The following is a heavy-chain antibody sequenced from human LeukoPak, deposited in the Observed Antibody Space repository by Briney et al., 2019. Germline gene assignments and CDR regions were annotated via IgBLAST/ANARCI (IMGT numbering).Heavy chain of an antibody. Sequence: QSGGSLRLSCAASGFTVSNKYMSWVRQAPGKGLEWVSVIYSGGSTYYTDSVKGRFTISGDNSKNTLYLQMNSLRVEDSAVYFCARKGAYGDYDFWGQGTLVTVSS. D-gene: IGHD4-17*01. V-gene: IGHV3-66*01. CDR3: ARKGAYGDYDF. CDR2: IYSGGST. CDR1: GFTVSNKY. J-gene: IGHJ4*02.